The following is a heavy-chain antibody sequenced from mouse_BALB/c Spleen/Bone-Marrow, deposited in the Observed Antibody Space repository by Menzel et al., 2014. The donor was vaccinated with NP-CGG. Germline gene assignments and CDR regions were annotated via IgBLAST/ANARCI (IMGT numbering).Heavy chain of an antibody. Sequence: EVQLQQSGAELVKPGASVKLSYTASGFNIKDTYMRWVKQRPEQGLEWIGRIDPANGYSIYDPKFQGKATITADTTSNTAHLQLSSLTSEDTAVYYCALITTATFSYWYFDVWGAGTTVTVSS. CDR2: IDPANGYS. CDR1: GFNIKDTY. CDR3: ALITTATFSYWYFDV. V-gene: IGHV14-3*02. D-gene: IGHD1-2*01. J-gene: IGHJ1*01.